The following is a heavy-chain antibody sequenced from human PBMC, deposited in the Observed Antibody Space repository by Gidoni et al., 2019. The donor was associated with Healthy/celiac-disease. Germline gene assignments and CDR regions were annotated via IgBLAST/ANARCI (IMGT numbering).Heavy chain of an antibody. CDR2: ISSSSSYI. J-gene: IGHJ6*02. CDR1: GFTFSSYS. Sequence: EVQLVESGGGLVKPGGSLSLSCAASGFTFSSYSMNGVRQAPGKGLEWVSAISSSSSYIYYADSVKGRFTISRDNAKNSLYLQMNSLRAEDTAVYYCARDTRLQLDLFYYYYYGMDVWGQGTTVTVSS. CDR3: ARDTRLQLDLFYYYYYGMDV. D-gene: IGHD6-13*01. V-gene: IGHV3-21*01.